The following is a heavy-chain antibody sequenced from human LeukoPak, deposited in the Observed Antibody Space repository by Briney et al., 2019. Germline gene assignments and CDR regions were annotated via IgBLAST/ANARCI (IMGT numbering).Heavy chain of an antibody. V-gene: IGHV4-30-4*01. CDR2: IYYSGST. CDR1: GGSISSGGYY. D-gene: IGHD3-22*01. CDR3: ARRYYYDSSGYQYYFDY. J-gene: IGHJ4*02. Sequence: SQTPSLTCTVSGGSISSGGYYWSWIRQPPGKGLEWIGYIYYSGSTYYNPSLKSRVTISVDTSKNQFSLKLSSVTAADTAVYYCARRYYYDSSGYQYYFDYWGQGTLATVSS.